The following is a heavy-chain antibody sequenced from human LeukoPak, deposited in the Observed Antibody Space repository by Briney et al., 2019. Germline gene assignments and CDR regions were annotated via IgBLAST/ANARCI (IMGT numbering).Heavy chain of an antibody. CDR3: ARHYFDSSGSYWGYYFDS. D-gene: IGHD3-22*01. V-gene: IGHV4-39*01. CDR1: GGSIYSSTDY. J-gene: IGHJ4*02. Sequence: PSETLSLTCTVSGGSIYSSTDYWGWLRQPPGTGLERIGSIIYSGTTYNKPSLKSRIAMSVNTSKNQVSRKLRSVTAAETAVYYCARHYFDSSGSYWGYYFDSWGQGTLVTVSS. CDR2: IIYSGTT.